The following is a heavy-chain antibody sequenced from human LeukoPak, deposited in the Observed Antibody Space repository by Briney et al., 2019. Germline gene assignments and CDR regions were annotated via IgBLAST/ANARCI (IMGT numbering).Heavy chain of an antibody. D-gene: IGHD3-3*01. CDR3: ARAGYYDFWSGYIDKGYYYYYYMDV. CDR2: TYYRSKWYN. CDR1: GDSVSSNSAA. Sequence: SQTLSLTCAISGDSVSSNSAAWNWIRQSPSRGLEWLGRTYYRSKWYNDYAVSVKSRITINPDTSKNQFSLQLNSVTPEDTAVYYCARAGYYDFWSGYIDKGYYYYYYMDVWGKGTTVTVSS. V-gene: IGHV6-1*01. J-gene: IGHJ6*03.